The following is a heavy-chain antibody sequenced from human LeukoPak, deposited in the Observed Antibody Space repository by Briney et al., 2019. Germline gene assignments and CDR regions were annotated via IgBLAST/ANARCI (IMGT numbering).Heavy chain of an antibody. D-gene: IGHD2-2*03. CDR1: GFTFSSYA. CDR3: AKWIYYYES. V-gene: IGHV3-23*01. Sequence: GGSLRLSCSASGFTFSSYAMNWVRQAPGQRLEWVSAISDNRRHIYYADSVKGRFTISRDNSKNTLYLQMNSLSPDDPAMYYCAKWIYYYESWGQGTLVTVSS. J-gene: IGHJ4*02. CDR2: ISDNRRHI.